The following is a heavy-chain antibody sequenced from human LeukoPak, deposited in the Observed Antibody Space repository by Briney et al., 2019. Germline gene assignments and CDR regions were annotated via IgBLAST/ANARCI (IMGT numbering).Heavy chain of an antibody. CDR3: ARDILATSIAAPYY. CDR1: GGSFSGYY. CDR2: IFYSGRT. V-gene: IGHV4-34*12. D-gene: IGHD6-13*01. J-gene: IGHJ4*02. Sequence: SETLSLTCAVYGGSFSGYYWSWIRQPPGKGLEWIGSIFYSGRTYYNPSLKSRVTMSVDTSKNQFSLRLSSVNAADTAVYYCARDILATSIAAPYYWGQGTLVTVSS.